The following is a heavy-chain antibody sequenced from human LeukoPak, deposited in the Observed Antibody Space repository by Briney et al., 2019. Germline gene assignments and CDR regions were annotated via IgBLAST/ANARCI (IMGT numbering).Heavy chain of an antibody. CDR2: INHSGST. J-gene: IGHJ4*02. CDR3: ARGAGPAKLDY. Sequence: SETLSLTCAVYGGSFSGYYWSWIRQPPGRGLEWIGEINHSGSTNYNPSLKSRVTMSVDTSKNQFSLKLSSVTAADTAVYYCARGAGPAKLDYWGQGTLVTVSS. D-gene: IGHD4/OR15-4a*01. V-gene: IGHV4-34*01. CDR1: GGSFSGYY.